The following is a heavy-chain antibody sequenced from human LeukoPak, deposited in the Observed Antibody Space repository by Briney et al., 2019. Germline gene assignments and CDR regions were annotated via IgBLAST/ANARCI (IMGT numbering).Heavy chain of an antibody. D-gene: IGHD3-9*01. CDR1: GGSISSYY. CDR3: ARDGLPYDILTPAGWFDP. CDR2: IYYSGST. J-gene: IGHJ5*02. V-gene: IGHV4-59*01. Sequence: SETLSLTCTVSGGSISSYYWSWIRQPPGKGLEWIGYIYYSGSTNYNPSLKSRVTISVDTSKNQFSLKLSSVTAADTAVYYCARDGLPYDILTPAGWFDPGAREPWSPSPQ.